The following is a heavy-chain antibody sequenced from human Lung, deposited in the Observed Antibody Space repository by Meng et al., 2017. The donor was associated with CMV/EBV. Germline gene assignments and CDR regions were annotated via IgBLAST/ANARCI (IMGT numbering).Heavy chain of an antibody. D-gene: IGHD3-3*01. V-gene: IGHV3-23*01. CDR3: AKNADVATYYDFWSGLAGLDV. J-gene: IGHJ6*02. CDR1: GFTFSSHA. CDR2: ISGSGGRT. Sequence: GESXKISXAASGFTFSSHAMTWVRQAPGKGLDWVSVISGSGGRTYYADSVKGRFTVSRDNFKNTLYLQMSSLRADDTAVYYCAKNADVATYYDFWSGLAGLDVWGQGTMVTVSS.